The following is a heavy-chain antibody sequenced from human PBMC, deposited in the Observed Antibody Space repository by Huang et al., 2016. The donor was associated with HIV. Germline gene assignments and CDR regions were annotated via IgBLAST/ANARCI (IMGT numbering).Heavy chain of an antibody. J-gene: IGHJ6*02. D-gene: IGHD6-6*01. V-gene: IGHV1-69*01. CDR1: GGTFSTYA. Sequence: QVQLVQSGAEVKKPGSSVKVSCKASGGTFSTYAISWVRQAPGQGLEWMGGIIPIFGTANYAQKFQGTVTITADEFTSTAYMELSSLRSEDTALYYCARGRTRSSLYDSYYGLAVWGQGTTVTVSS. CDR3: ARGRTRSSLYDSYYGLAV. CDR2: IIPIFGTA.